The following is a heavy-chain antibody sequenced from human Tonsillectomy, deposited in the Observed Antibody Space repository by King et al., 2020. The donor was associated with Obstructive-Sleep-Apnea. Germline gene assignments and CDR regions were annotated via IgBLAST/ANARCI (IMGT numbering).Heavy chain of an antibody. V-gene: IGHV3-21*01. D-gene: IGHD6-13*01. CDR1: GFTFSSYS. Sequence: VQLVESGGGLVKPGGSLRLSCAASGFTFSSYSMNWVRQAPGKGLEWVSSISSSSSYIYYADSVKGRFTISRDNAKNSLYLQMNSLRAEDTAGYYCARHYQVSSSWYFYYYYGMDVWGQGTTVTVSS. J-gene: IGHJ6*02. CDR2: ISSSSSYI. CDR3: ARHYQVSSSWYFYYYYGMDV.